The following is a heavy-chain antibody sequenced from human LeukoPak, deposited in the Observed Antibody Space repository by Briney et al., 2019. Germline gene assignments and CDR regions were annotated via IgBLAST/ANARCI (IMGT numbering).Heavy chain of an antibody. Sequence: GGSLRLSCAVFGFTSNSYGMHWVRQAPGKGLEWLAVISHDGSKRDYADSVKGRFTISRDNSKKTLFLQMNSLGPEDTAVYFCGKDWDLAVGNTENYVEFWGQGALVTVSS. J-gene: IGHJ4*02. CDR1: GFTSNSYG. D-gene: IGHD6-19*01. CDR3: GKDWDLAVGNTENYVEF. V-gene: IGHV3-30*18. CDR2: ISHDGSKR.